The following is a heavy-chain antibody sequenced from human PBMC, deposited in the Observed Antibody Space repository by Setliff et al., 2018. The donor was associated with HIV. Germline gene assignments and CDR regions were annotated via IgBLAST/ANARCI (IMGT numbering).Heavy chain of an antibody. CDR1: GFTFSSYG. V-gene: IGHV3-30*02. J-gene: IGHJ4*02. D-gene: IGHD3-10*01. CDR3: ATHYYGSGSYSKGYDY. CDR2: IWYDGRNK. Sequence: GSLRLSCAASGFTFSSYGMHWVRQAPGKGLEWVALIWYDGRNKYYVDSVKGRFTISRDNSKNTLYLQMNSLRPEDTAVYFCATHYYGSGSYSKGYDYWGQGTLVTVSS.